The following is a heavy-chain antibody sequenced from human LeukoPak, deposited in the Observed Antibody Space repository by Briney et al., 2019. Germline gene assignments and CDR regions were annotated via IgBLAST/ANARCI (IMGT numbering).Heavy chain of an antibody. V-gene: IGHV4-31*03. Sequence: SETLSLTCTVSAGSINSGGYFWTWVRQHPGEGLEWIRYIWNSGNSYYNPSLSSRVIISADSSKSTFSLKLSSVTAADTAVYYCARYHCGSTYCPGVDFYGQGTLVTVSS. CDR1: AGSINSGGYF. D-gene: IGHD2-2*01. J-gene: IGHJ4*02. CDR3: ARYHCGSTYCPGVDF. CDR2: IWNSGNS.